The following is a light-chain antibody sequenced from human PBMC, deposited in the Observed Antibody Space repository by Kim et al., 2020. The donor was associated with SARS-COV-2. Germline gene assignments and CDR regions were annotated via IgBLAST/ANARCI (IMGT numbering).Light chain of an antibody. CDR2: DVS. V-gene: IGLV2-11*01. Sequence: QSALTQPRSVSGSPGQSVTISCTGTSNDVGGYKYVSWYQQHPGKAPKLMIYDVSKRPSGVPDRFSGSKSGNTASLTISGLQPEDEADYYCCSYAGSYTVFGRGTKLTVL. CDR3: CSYAGSYTV. J-gene: IGLJ2*01. CDR1: SNDVGGYKY.